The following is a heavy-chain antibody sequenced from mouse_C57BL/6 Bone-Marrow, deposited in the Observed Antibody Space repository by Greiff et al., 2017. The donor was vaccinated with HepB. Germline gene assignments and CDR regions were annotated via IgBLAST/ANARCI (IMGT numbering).Heavy chain of an antibody. V-gene: IGHV1-15*01. CDR2: IDPETGGT. J-gene: IGHJ4*01. Sequence: QVQLQQSGAELVRPGASVTLSCKASGYTFTDYEMHWVKQTPVHGLEWIGAIDPETGGTAYNQKFKGKAILTADKSSSTAYMELRSLTSEDSAVYYCTRPYYDHAERAMDYWGQGTSVTVSS. D-gene: IGHD2-10*01. CDR1: GYTFTDYE. CDR3: TRPYYDHAERAMDY.